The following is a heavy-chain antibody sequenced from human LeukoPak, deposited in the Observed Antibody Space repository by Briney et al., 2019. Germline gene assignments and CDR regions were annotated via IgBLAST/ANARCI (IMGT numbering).Heavy chain of an antibody. J-gene: IGHJ4*02. V-gene: IGHV1-2*02. CDR1: GYTFTGYL. CDR2: IHPNTAGT. D-gene: IGHD2-8*01. CDR3: ARASYSNNAHFYFFDN. Sequence: GASVKVSCKASGYTFTGYLIHWVRQAPGQGLEWMGYIHPNTAGTSYAQNFQGRVSMTRDTSISTAYMDLSGLRSDDTAVYFCARASYSNNAHFYFFDNWGQGTLVTASS.